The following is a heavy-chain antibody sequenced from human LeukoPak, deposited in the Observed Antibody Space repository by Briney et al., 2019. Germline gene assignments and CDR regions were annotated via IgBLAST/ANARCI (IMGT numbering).Heavy chain of an antibody. CDR2: IYTSGST. CDR1: GGSIRSYY. CDR3: ARKYYDAWSGYHHEYYFDY. J-gene: IGHJ4*02. D-gene: IGHD3-3*01. Sequence: SETLSLTCTVSGGSIRSYYWNWIRQPAGKGLEWIGRIYTSGSTSYNPSLKSRVTMSVDTSKSQFSLKLSSVTAADTAVYYCARKYYDAWSGYHHEYYFDYWGQGALVTVSS. V-gene: IGHV4-4*07.